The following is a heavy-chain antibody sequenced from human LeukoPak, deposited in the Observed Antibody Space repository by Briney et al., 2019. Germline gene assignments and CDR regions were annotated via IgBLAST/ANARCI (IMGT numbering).Heavy chain of an antibody. V-gene: IGHV3-21*01. J-gene: IGHJ4*02. CDR2: ITSSSSYI. CDR1: GFTFSSYS. Sequence: GGSLRLSCAASGFTFSSYSMTWVRQAPGKGLEWVSSITSSSSYIYYSDSVKGRFTISRDNAKKSVYLQMNNLRAEDTAVYHYARGSTYSSGWYTGFDYWGQGTLVTVSS. CDR3: ARGSTYSSGWYTGFDY. D-gene: IGHD6-19*01.